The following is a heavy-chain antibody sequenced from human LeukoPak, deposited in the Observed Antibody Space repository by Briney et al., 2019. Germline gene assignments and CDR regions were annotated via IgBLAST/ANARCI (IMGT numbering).Heavy chain of an antibody. D-gene: IGHD5-18*01. Sequence: PGGSLRLSCAASGFTFSSYGMHWVRQAPGKGLEWVAVIWYDGSNKYYADSVKGRFTISRDNSKNTLYLQMNSLRAEDTAVYYCARDLYSDVDTAMVGYWGQGTLVTVS. CDR1: GFTFSSYG. J-gene: IGHJ4*02. CDR2: IWYDGSNK. V-gene: IGHV3-33*01. CDR3: ARDLYSDVDTAMVGY.